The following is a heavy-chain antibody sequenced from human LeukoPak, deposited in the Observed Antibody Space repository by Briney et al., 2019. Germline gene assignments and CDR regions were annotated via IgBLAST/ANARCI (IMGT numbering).Heavy chain of an antibody. D-gene: IGHD3-16*01. Sequence: SVKGRFTISRDNSKNTLYLQMNSLRAEDTAVYYCAKDGGDYFDYWGQGTLVTVSS. J-gene: IGHJ4*02. CDR3: AKDGGDYFDY. V-gene: IGHV3-30*02.